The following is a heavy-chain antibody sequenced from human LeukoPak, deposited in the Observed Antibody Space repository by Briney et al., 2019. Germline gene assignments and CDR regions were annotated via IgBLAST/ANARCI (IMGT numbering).Heavy chain of an antibody. J-gene: IGHJ4*02. V-gene: IGHV3-7*01. CDR3: ASGGTLSYYYPLDY. CDR1: GFTFSSYW. CDR2: IKQDGSEK. Sequence: GGSLRLSCAASGFTFSSYWMGWVRQAPGKGLEWVANIKQDGSEKYYVDSVKGRFTISRDNAKNSLYLQMNSLRAEDTAVYYCASGGTLSYYYPLDYWGQGTLVTVSS. D-gene: IGHD3-22*01.